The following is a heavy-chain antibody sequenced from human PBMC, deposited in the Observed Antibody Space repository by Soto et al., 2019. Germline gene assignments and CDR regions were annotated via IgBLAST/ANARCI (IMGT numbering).Heavy chain of an antibody. CDR3: ASYGDSNNGAFDS. D-gene: IGHD2-21*01. V-gene: IGHV1-45*02. J-gene: IGHJ3*02. CDR1: GYTFTYRY. CDR2: ITPFNGNT. Sequence: SVKVSCKASGYTFTYRYLHWVRQAPGQALEWMGWITPFNGNTNYAQKFQDRVTITRDRSMSTAYMELSSLRSEDTAMYYCASYGDSNNGAFDSWGQGTMVTVSS.